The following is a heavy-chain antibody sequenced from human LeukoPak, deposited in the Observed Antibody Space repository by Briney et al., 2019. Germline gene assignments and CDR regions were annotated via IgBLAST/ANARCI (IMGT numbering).Heavy chain of an antibody. CDR3: VRLVDGDIDY. CDR2: TYYRSKWHN. J-gene: IGHJ4*02. D-gene: IGHD5-12*01. Sequence: SQTLSLTCAISGDSVSNKNTAWNWIRQSPSRGLEWLGRTYYRSKWHNTYAASVKSRITINPDTSKNQFSLQLDSVTPEDTAVYFCVRLVDGDIDYWGQGTLVTVSS. V-gene: IGHV6-1*01. CDR1: GDSVSNKNTA.